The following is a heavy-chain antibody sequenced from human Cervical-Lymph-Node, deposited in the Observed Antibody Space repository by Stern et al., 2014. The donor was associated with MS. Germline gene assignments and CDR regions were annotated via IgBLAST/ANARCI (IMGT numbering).Heavy chain of an antibody. CDR3: AKGHVLRFLEWSYYYYGMDV. J-gene: IGHJ6*02. D-gene: IGHD3-3*01. CDR1: GFTFSSYA. CDR2: ISGRGGST. Sequence: EVQLVESGGGLVQPGGSLRLSCAASGFTFSSYAMSWVRQAPGKGLEWVSAISGRGGSTYYADSVKGRFTISRDNSKNTLYLQMNSLRAEDTAVYYCAKGHVLRFLEWSYYYYGMDVWGQGTTVTVSS. V-gene: IGHV3-23*04.